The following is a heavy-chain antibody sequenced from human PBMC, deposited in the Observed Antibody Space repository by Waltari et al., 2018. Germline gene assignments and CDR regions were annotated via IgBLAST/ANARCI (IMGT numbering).Heavy chain of an antibody. Sequence: QVQLQQWGAGLLKPSETLSLTCAVYGGSFSGYYWSWIRQPPGKGLEWIGEINHSGGTNYTPSLKSRVTISGDMSKTQFSLKLTSVTAADTGVYYCARGENPLLWFGATYYMDVWGKGTTVTVSS. CDR2: INHSGGT. J-gene: IGHJ6*03. D-gene: IGHD3-10*01. V-gene: IGHV4-34*01. CDR1: GGSFSGYY. CDR3: ARGENPLLWFGATYYMDV.